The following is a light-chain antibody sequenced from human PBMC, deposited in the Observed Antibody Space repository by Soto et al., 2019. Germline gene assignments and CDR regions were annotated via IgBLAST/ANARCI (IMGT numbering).Light chain of an antibody. CDR1: SSNIGAGYE. CDR2: GNT. CDR3: CSYAGSYTFKYV. J-gene: IGLJ1*01. V-gene: IGLV1-40*01. Sequence: QCVLTQPPSVSGAPGQRVTISCTGSSSNIGAGYEVHWFQQLPGTAPKLLIYGNTNRPSGVPDRFSGSKSDTSASLAITGLHPEDEADYYCCSYAGSYTFKYVFGSGTKVTVL.